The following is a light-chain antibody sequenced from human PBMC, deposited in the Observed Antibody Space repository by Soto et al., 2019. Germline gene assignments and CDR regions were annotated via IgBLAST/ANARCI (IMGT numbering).Light chain of an antibody. CDR2: DVS. Sequence: DIQMTQSPSSLSASVGDRVTITCQASQDITLYLNWYQHKEGKXXNXXIHDVSTLETGVPARFSGRGSGTIFTLTIINLQPEDGATYYCQQYDSRPNTFGQGTKVDIK. J-gene: IGKJ2*01. CDR1: QDITLY. V-gene: IGKV1-33*01. CDR3: QQYDSRPNT.